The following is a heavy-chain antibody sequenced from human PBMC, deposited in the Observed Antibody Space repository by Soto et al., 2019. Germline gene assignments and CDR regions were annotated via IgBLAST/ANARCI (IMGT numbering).Heavy chain of an antibody. Sequence: GGSLRLSCAASGFTFSSYWMHWVRQAPGKGLVWVSRISIDGSRTNYADSVKGRFTISRDNAKNTLYLQMNSLRAEDTAVYYCARGHTYYYDSSGYYPWGQGTLVTVPS. CDR3: ARGHTYYYDSSGYYP. D-gene: IGHD3-22*01. CDR2: ISIDGSRT. J-gene: IGHJ5*02. CDR1: GFTFSSYW. V-gene: IGHV3-74*01.